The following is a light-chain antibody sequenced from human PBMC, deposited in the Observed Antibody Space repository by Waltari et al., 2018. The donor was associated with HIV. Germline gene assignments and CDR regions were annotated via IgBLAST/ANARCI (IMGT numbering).Light chain of an antibody. CDR3: YFAADNKAI. J-gene: IGLJ2*01. CDR2: RDS. V-gene: IGLV3-27*01. Sequence: SYDMTQPSSVSVSAGHPARITSSRGEFAIKDDRLFQQKPGQAPVLVIDRDSVRPSGIPERFSGSSSGTTVTLSISGAQVEDEGDYFCYFAADNKAIFGGGTKLTVL. CDR1: EFAIKD.